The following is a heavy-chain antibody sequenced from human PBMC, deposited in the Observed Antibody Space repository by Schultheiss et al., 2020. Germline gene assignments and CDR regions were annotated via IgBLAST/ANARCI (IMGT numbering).Heavy chain of an antibody. CDR2: IYYSGST. Sequence: SETLSLTCTVSGASISPDYWSWIRQPPGKGLEWIGYIYYSGSTYYNPSLKGRVTMSVDTSKNQVSLKLSSVTAADTAVYFCARTAVAPDSWGQGTLVTVSS. D-gene: IGHD6-19*01. V-gene: IGHV4-59*01. J-gene: IGHJ4*02. CDR3: ARTAVAPDS. CDR1: GASISPDY.